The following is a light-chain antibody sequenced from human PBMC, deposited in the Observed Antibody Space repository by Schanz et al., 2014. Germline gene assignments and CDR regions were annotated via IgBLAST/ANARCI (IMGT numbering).Light chain of an antibody. CDR1: SSDVGGYKY. V-gene: IGLV2-11*01. J-gene: IGLJ1*01. CDR3: CSYAGPRV. CDR2: DVS. Sequence: QSALTQPRSVSGSPGQSVAISCTGTSSDVGGYKYVSWYQQHPGRAPKLMIYDVSKRPSGVPDRFSGSKSGNTASLTISGLQAEDEADYYCCSYAGPRVFGTGTKLTVL.